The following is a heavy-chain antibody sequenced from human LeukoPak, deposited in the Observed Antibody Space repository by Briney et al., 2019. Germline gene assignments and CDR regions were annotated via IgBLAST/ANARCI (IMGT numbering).Heavy chain of an antibody. V-gene: IGHV1-69*04. Sequence: SVTVSCKASGGTFSRYAISWVRQAPAQGLEWMGRIIPILGIANYAQKFQGRVTITADKSTSTAYMELSSLRSEDTAVYYCARGYSGYDFGFSGDLVAASFDYWGQGTLVTVSS. CDR2: IIPILGIA. J-gene: IGHJ4*02. CDR3: ARGYSGYDFGFSGDLVAASFDY. CDR1: GGTFSRYA. D-gene: IGHD5-12*01.